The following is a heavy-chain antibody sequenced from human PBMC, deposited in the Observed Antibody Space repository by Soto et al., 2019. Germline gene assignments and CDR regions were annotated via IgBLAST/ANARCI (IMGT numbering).Heavy chain of an antibody. CDR1: GGSISGYY. J-gene: IGHJ4*02. CDR2: IYNSGST. D-gene: IGHD4-4*01. Sequence: SETLSLTCTVSGGSISGYYWSWIRQPPGKGLEWIGDIYNSGSTNYNPSLKSRVTISVDTSKNQFSLKLSSVTAAATAVYYCGTVGQTPGAFDYWGQETLVTVSS. CDR3: GTVGQTPGAFDY. V-gene: IGHV4-59*12.